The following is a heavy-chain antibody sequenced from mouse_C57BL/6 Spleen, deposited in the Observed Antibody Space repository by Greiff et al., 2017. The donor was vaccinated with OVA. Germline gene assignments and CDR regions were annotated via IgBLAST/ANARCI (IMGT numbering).Heavy chain of an antibody. J-gene: IGHJ3*01. CDR1: GFTFSSYA. Sequence: EVMLVESGESLVKPGGSLKLSCAASGFTFSSYAMSWVRQTPEKRLEWVAYISSGGDYIYYADTVKGRFTISRDNARNTLYLQMSSLKSEDTAMYYCTREDYGNLLYWGQGTLVTVSA. CDR2: ISSGGDYI. V-gene: IGHV5-9-1*02. D-gene: IGHD2-1*01. CDR3: TREDYGNLLY.